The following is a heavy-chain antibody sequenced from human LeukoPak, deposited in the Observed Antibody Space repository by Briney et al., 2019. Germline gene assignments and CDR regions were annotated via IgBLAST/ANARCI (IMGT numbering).Heavy chain of an antibody. CDR1: GFTFSSYG. V-gene: IGHV3-33*01. J-gene: IGHJ3*02. Sequence: PGRSLRLSCAASGFTFSSYGMHWVRQAPGKGLEWVAVIWYDGSNKYYADSVKGRFTISRDNPKNTLYLQMNSLRAEDTAVYYCARLGDAFDIWGQGTMVTVSS. CDR2: IWYDGSNK. D-gene: IGHD1-26*01. CDR3: ARLGDAFDI.